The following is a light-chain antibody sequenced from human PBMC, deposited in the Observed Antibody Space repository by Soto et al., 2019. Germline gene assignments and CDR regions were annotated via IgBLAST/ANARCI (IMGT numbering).Light chain of an antibody. CDR2: DAS. CDR1: QSISSW. Sequence: IELTQSPSTLSASLGDRVTLTCRASQSISSWLAWYKQTPGKVPKLLSYDASSLESGVPSRFRGSGSGTEFTLTINSLRPDDFETYYCQQYNSYLITFGQGTRLEIK. V-gene: IGKV1-5*01. CDR3: QQYNSYLIT. J-gene: IGKJ5*01.